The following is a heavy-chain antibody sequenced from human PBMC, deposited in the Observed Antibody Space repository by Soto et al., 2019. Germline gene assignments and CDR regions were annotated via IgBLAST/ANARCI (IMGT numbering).Heavy chain of an antibody. CDR3: ASLPVPGNFDY. J-gene: IGHJ4*02. Sequence: QLQLQESGPGLVKPSETLSLTCTVSGGSIRSSNYYWAWVRQPPGKGLEWIANIYYSGDTYFHPSLRNRLTGSVDTSKNQFSLNLRSLTASDTAIYYCASLPVPGNFDYWGQGTLVTVSS. D-gene: IGHD2-2*01. V-gene: IGHV4-39*01. CDR2: IYYSGDT. CDR1: GGSIRSSNYY.